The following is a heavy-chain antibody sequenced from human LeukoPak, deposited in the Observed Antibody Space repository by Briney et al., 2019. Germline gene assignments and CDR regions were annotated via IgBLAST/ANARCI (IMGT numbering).Heavy chain of an antibody. J-gene: IGHJ5*02. CDR1: GYTFTSYD. D-gene: IGHD3-10*01. CDR2: MNPNSGNT. CDR3: ARRGLLWFGELLSQGFDP. Sequence: ASAKVSCKASGYTFTSYDINWVRQATGQGLEWMGWMNPNSGNTGYSQKFQGRVTMTRNTSISTAYMELSSLRSEDTAVYYCARRGLLWFGELLSQGFDPWGQGTLVTVSS. V-gene: IGHV1-8*01.